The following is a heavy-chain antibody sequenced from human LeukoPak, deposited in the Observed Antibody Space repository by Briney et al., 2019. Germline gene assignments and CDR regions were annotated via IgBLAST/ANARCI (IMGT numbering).Heavy chain of an antibody. CDR2: IYHSGST. V-gene: IGHV4-30-2*01. CDR3: AGYSGYDKGNHYYYYGMDV. Sequence: SQTLSLTCAVSGGSISSGGYSWSWIRQPPGKGLEWIGYIYHSGSTYYNPSLKSRVTISVDRSKNQFSLKLSSVTAADTAVYYCAGYSGYDKGNHYYYYGMDVWGQGTTVTVSS. D-gene: IGHD5-12*01. J-gene: IGHJ6*02. CDR1: GGSISSGGYS.